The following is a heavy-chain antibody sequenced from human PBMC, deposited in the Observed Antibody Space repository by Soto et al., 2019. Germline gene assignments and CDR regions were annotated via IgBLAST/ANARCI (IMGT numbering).Heavy chain of an antibody. D-gene: IGHD4-17*01. V-gene: IGHV1-18*01. CDR2: ISANNGNT. J-gene: IGHJ4*02. CDR3: ARDYGDYFLFTLHF. Sequence: QVQLVQSGAEVKKPGASVKVSCKASGYTFTSYGISWVRQAPGQGLEWMGWISANNGNTYYAQKLQSRVTMTTDASTSTAYMELRSLRSDDTAVYYCARDYGDYFLFTLHFWGQGTLVTVSS. CDR1: GYTFTSYG.